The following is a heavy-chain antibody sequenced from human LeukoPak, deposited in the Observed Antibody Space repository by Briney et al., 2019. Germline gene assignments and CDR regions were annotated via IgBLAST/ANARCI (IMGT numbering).Heavy chain of an antibody. CDR3: ATVGDHYHWYLDL. J-gene: IGHJ2*01. Sequence: GGSLRLSCAASGFTVGSKYMNWVRQAPGKGLEWVSIIYSGSSTYYADSVKGRFTVSRDDSKNILYLQMNSLRADDTAMYYCATVGDHYHWYLDLWGRGTLVSVSS. CDR2: IYSGSST. V-gene: IGHV3-53*01. CDR1: GFTVGSKY. D-gene: IGHD3-10*01.